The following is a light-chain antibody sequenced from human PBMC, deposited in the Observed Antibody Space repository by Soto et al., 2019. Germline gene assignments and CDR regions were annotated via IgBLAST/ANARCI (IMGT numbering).Light chain of an antibody. CDR3: QQRSDSPST. V-gene: IGKV3-11*01. CDR1: QSVRSY. Sequence: EIVLTQSPSTLSLSPGDRATLSCRASQSVRSYLAWYQQKPGQAPRVLIYDASNMATGIPARFSGSGSGTDFTLTISSLEPEDFAIYYCQQRSDSPSTFGGGTKVQIK. J-gene: IGKJ4*01. CDR2: DAS.